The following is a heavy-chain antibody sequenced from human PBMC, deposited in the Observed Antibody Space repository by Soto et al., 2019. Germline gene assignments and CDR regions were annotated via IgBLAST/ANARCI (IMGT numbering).Heavy chain of an antibody. CDR3: VQWELQSYVYYYYGMDV. CDR2: ISGSGGST. D-gene: IGHD1-26*01. CDR1: GFTFSSYA. V-gene: IGHV3-23*01. J-gene: IGHJ6*02. Sequence: EVQLLESGGGLVQPGGSLRLSCAASGFTFSSYAMSWVRQAPGKGLEWVSAISGSGGSTYYADSVKGRFTISRDNSKNTLYLQMNSLRAEDTAVYYCVQWELQSYVYYYYGMDVWGQGTTVTVSS.